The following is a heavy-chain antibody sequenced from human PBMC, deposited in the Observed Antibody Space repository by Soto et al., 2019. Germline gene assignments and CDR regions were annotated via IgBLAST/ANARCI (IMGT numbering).Heavy chain of an antibody. CDR2: IYYGGST. D-gene: IGHD6-19*01. V-gene: IGHV4-59*01. J-gene: IGHJ5*02. Sequence: SETLSLTCTVSGGSISSYYWSWIRQPPGKGLEWIGYIYYGGSTNYNPSLKSRVTISVDTSKNQFSLKLSSVTAADTAVYYCARAIAGIAVAGTGSWFDTWGQGTLVTVSS. CDR3: ARAIAGIAVAGTGSWFDT. CDR1: GGSISSYY.